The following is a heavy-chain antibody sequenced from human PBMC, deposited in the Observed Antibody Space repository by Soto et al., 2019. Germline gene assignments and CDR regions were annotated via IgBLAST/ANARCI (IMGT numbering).Heavy chain of an antibody. D-gene: IGHD5-12*01. Sequence: SETLSLTCTVSGGSISSFYWSWIRQPPGKGLEWIGYIYDSGTTNYNPSLRSRVTISADTSKNQFSLQLSSVTAADTAVYYCARDKYKRDIRFFDDWGQGSLVTVSS. CDR1: GGSISSFY. J-gene: IGHJ4*02. CDR2: IYDSGTT. CDR3: ARDKYKRDIRFFDD. V-gene: IGHV4-59*01.